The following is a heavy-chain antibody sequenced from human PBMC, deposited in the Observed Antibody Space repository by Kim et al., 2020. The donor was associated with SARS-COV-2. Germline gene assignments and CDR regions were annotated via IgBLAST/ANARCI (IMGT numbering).Heavy chain of an antibody. V-gene: IGHV1-46*01. Sequence: SYAQKFQGRVTMTRDTSTSTVYMELSSLRSEDTAVYYCARLFYYGSGGDYWGQGTLVTVSS. J-gene: IGHJ4*02. D-gene: IGHD3-10*01. CDR3: ARLFYYGSGGDY.